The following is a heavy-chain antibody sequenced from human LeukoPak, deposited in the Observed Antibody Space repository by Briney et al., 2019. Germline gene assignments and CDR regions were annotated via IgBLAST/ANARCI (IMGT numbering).Heavy chain of an antibody. CDR1: GFTFSNFW. CDR2: IKEDGSEK. Sequence: GGSLRLSCAASGFTFSNFWMTWVRHAPGKGLEWVANIKEDGSEKNYVDSVKGRFTISRDNAKNSLYLHMNSLRAEDTAVYYCARTRHGYWGYWGQGTLVTVSS. V-gene: IGHV3-7*05. J-gene: IGHJ4*02. D-gene: IGHD5-18*01. CDR3: ARTRHGYWGY.